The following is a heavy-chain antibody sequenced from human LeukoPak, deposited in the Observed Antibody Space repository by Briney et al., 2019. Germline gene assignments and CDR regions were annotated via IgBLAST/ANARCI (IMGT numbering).Heavy chain of an antibody. V-gene: IGHV3-9*01. J-gene: IGHJ4*02. CDR2: ISWNSGSI. CDR3: AKALTTVTTVFDY. Sequence: GGSLRLSCAASGFTFDDYAMHWVRQAPGKGLEWVSGISWNSGSIGYADSVKGRFTISRDNAKNSLYLQMNSLRAEDTALYYCAKALTTVTTVFDYWGQGTLVTVSS. CDR1: GFTFDDYA. D-gene: IGHD4-17*01.